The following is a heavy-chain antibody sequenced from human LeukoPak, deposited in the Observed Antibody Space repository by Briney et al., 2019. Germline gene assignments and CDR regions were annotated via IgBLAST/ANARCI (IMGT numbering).Heavy chain of an antibody. CDR2: ISYDGNNK. CDR3: TREPSGFNYGYVDY. D-gene: IGHD5-18*01. J-gene: IGHJ4*02. V-gene: IGHV3-30-3*01. CDR1: GFIFSSYA. Sequence: PGTSLRLSCVASGFIFSSYAMHWVRQAPGKGLEWVAFISYDGNNKYYADSVKGRFTISRDNSKNTLYLQINSLRAEDAALYYCTREPSGFNYGYVDYWGQGTLVTVSS.